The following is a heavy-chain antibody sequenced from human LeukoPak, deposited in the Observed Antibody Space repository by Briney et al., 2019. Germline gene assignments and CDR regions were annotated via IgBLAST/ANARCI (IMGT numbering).Heavy chain of an antibody. J-gene: IGHJ3*02. D-gene: IGHD3-22*01. V-gene: IGHV4-30-2*01. CDR2: IYHSGST. CDR3: AAEYYYDSSYAFDI. Sequence: SETLSLTCAVSGGSISSGGYSWSWIRQPPGKGLEWIGYIYHSGSTYYNPSLKSRVTISVDRSKNQFSLKLSSVTAADTAVYYCAAEYYYDSSYAFDIWGQGTMVTVSS. CDR1: GGSISSGGYS.